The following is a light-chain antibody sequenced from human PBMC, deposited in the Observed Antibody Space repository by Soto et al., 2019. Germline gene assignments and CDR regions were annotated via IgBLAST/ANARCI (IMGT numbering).Light chain of an antibody. V-gene: IGLV2-14*03. Sequence: QSVLTQPASVSGSPGQSITISCTGTSSDVGAYNYVSWYQQHPGKAPKLMIYEVSNRPSGVSNRFSGSKSANTASLTISGHQAGDEADYYCSSYTSSSTWLFGGGTKVTVL. CDR1: SSDVGAYNY. CDR2: EVS. J-gene: IGLJ3*02. CDR3: SSYTSSSTWL.